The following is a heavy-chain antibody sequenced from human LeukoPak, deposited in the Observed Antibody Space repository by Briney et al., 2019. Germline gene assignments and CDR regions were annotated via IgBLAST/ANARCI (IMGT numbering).Heavy chain of an antibody. Sequence: SETLSLTCTVSGGSISSSSYYWGWIRQLPGKGLEWIGSIYYSGSTYYNPSLKSRVTISVDTSKNQFSLKLSSVTAADTAVYYGARVGRRDGYNLWYFDLWGRGTLVTVSS. CDR1: GGSISSSSYY. CDR2: IYYSGST. CDR3: ARVGRRDGYNLWYFDL. J-gene: IGHJ2*01. D-gene: IGHD5-24*01. V-gene: IGHV4-39*07.